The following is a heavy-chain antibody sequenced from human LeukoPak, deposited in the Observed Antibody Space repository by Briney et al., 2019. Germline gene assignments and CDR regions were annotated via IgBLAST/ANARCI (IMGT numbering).Heavy chain of an antibody. CDR3: AKAAADYFDY. V-gene: IGHV1-18*01. CDR1: GFTFTNYG. Sequence: ASVKVSCKTSGFTFTNYGISWVRQAPGQGLEWMGWISVYNGNTNYAQKLQGRVTMTTDASTSTAYMELRSLRSDDTAVYYCAKAAADYFDYWGQGTLVTVSS. J-gene: IGHJ4*02. CDR2: ISVYNGNT. D-gene: IGHD6-13*01.